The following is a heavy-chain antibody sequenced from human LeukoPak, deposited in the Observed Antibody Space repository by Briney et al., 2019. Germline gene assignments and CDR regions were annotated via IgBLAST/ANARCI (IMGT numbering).Heavy chain of an antibody. CDR1: GGTLSSYA. Sequence: SVKVSCKASGGTLSSYAISWVRQAPGQGLEWMGRIIPIFGTANYAQKFQGRVTITTDESTSTAYMELSSLRSEDTAVYYCARGSHYYDSSGYFMDAFDIWGQGTMVTVSS. J-gene: IGHJ3*02. CDR2: IIPIFGTA. D-gene: IGHD3-22*01. CDR3: ARGSHYYDSSGYFMDAFDI. V-gene: IGHV1-69*05.